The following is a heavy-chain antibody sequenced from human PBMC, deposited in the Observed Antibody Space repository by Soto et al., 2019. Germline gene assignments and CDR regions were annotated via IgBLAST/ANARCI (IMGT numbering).Heavy chain of an antibody. D-gene: IGHD2-8*02. J-gene: IGHJ4*02. V-gene: IGHV4-34*01. CDR1: GGSFSGYY. CDR2: INHSGST. Sequence: QVQLQQWGAGLLKPSETLSLTCAVYGGSFSGYYWTWIRQPPGTGLEWIGEINHSGSTNYNPSLKRXVNIAVDTSKNQFSLKLTSVTAADTAVYYCARDKITGLFDYWGQGTLVTVSS. CDR3: ARDKITGLFDY.